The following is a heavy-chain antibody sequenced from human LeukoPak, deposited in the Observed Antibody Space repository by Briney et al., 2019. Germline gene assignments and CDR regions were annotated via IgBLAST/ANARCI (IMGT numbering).Heavy chain of an antibody. D-gene: IGHD5-24*01. Sequence: SETLSLTCAVFGGSFSGYYWSWIRQPPGKGLEWIGEINHSGSTNYNPSLKSRVTISVDTSKNQFSLKLSSVTAADTAVYYCAREKLNCFDPWGQGTLVTVSS. V-gene: IGHV4-34*01. CDR1: GGSFSGYY. CDR2: INHSGST. J-gene: IGHJ5*02. CDR3: AREKLNCFDP.